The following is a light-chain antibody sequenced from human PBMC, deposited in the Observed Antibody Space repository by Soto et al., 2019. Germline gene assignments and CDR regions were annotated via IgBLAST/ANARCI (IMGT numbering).Light chain of an antibody. J-gene: IGLJ3*02. CDR1: SNDIGSYTS. CDR2: HVK. V-gene: IGLV2-14*01. CDR3: ASYTTTHSWV. Sequence: QSALTQPASVSGSPGQSITISCTGTSNDIGSYTSVSWYQHHPGKAPQLVIFHVKNRPSGVSHRFSGSKSGSTASLTISGLLPEDEADYFCASYTTTHSWVFGGGTKLTVL.